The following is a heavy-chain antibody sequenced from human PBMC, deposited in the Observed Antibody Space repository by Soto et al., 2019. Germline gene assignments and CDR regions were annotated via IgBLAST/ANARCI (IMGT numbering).Heavy chain of an antibody. V-gene: IGHV3-23*01. CDR1: GFTFSSYA. J-gene: IGHJ4*02. D-gene: IGHD6-19*01. CDR2: ISGSGGST. Sequence: EVQLLESGGGLVQPGGSLRLSCAASGFTFSSYAMSWVRQAPGKGLEWVSAISGSGGSTYYADSVKGRFTISRDNSKNTMYLQMNSLRAEDTAVYYCAKDFSRISSGCIDYWGQGTLVTVSS. CDR3: AKDFSRISSGCIDY.